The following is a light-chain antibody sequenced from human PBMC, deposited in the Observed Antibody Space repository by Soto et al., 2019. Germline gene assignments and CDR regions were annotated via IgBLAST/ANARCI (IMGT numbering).Light chain of an antibody. CDR3: QQYKGT. CDR1: QSISSW. J-gene: IGKJ2*02. V-gene: IGKV1-5*03. CDR2: KAS. Sequence: DLQMTQSPSTLSASVGDRVTITCRASQSISSWLAWYQQKPGKAPKLLIYKASSLESGVPSRFSGSGSGTEFTFTISSLQPDDFATYYCQQYKGTFGQGTKLEIK.